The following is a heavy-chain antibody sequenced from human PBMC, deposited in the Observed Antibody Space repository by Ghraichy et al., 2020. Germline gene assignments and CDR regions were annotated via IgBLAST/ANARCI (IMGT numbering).Heavy chain of an antibody. CDR2: ISGSGGST. CDR1: GFTFSSYA. V-gene: IGHV3-23*01. J-gene: IGHJ4*02. Sequence: GGSLRLSCAASGFTFSSYAMSWVRQAPGKGLEWVSAISGSGGSTYYADSVKGRFTISRDNSKNTLYLQMNSLRAEDTAVYYCAKVSIAAAGKSHEFDYWGQGTLVTVSS. CDR3: AKVSIAAAGKSHEFDY. D-gene: IGHD6-13*01.